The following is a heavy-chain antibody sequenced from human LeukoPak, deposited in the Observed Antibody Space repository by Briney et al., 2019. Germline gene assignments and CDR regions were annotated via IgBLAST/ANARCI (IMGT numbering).Heavy chain of an antibody. V-gene: IGHV1-2*02. D-gene: IGHD5-24*01. CDR3: ARGGDGDRRDFDY. CDR1: GYTFTGYY. CDR2: INPNSGGT. Sequence: ASVKVSCKASGYTFTGYYMHWVRQAPGQGLEWMGWINPNSGGTNYAQKFRGRVTMTRDTSISTAYMELSSLSSEDTAVYYCARGGDGDRRDFDYWGQGTLVTVSS. J-gene: IGHJ4*02.